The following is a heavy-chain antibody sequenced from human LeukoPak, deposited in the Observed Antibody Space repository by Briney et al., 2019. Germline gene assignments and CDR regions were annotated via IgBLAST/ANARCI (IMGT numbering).Heavy chain of an antibody. CDR2: IYYSGST. J-gene: IGHJ3*02. V-gene: IGHV4-59*08. D-gene: IGHD3-9*01. CDR1: GDSISSYY. Sequence: SETLSLTCTVSGDSISSYYWSWIRQPPGKGLEWIGYIYYSGSTNYNPSLKSRVTISVDTSKNQFSLKLSSVTAADTAVYYCARHEYDILTGSIWGQGTMVTVSS. CDR3: ARHEYDILTGSI.